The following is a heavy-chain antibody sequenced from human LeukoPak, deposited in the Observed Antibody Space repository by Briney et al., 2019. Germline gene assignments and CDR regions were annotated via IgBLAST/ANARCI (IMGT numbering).Heavy chain of an antibody. D-gene: IGHD2-15*01. Sequence: PGGSLRLSCAASGFTFSRYSMNWVRQAPGKGLEWVSSISSSSSYIYYADSVKGRFTISRDNAKNSLYLQMNSLRAEDTAVYYCARAYFPGVAATIPFDYWGQGTLVTVSS. CDR2: ISSSSSYI. J-gene: IGHJ4*02. CDR3: ARAYFPGVAATIPFDY. V-gene: IGHV3-21*01. CDR1: GFTFSRYS.